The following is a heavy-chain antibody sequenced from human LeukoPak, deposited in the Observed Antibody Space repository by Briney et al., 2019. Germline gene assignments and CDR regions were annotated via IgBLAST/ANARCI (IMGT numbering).Heavy chain of an antibody. Sequence: ASVKVSCKASGYTFTSYAMNWVRQAPGQGLEWMGWINTNTGNPTYAQGFTGRFVFSLDTSVSTAYLQISSLKAEDTAVYYCAREDPSDWLLPQRGVWGQGTTVTVSS. CDR2: INTNTGNP. J-gene: IGHJ6*02. D-gene: IGHD3-9*01. CDR3: AREDPSDWLLPQRGV. V-gene: IGHV7-4-1*02. CDR1: GYTFTSYA.